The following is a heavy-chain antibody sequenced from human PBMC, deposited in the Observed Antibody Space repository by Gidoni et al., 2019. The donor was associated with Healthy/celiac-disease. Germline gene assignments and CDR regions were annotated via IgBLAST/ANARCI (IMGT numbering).Heavy chain of an antibody. Sequence: QVQLVESGGGVVQPGRSLRLYCAASGFTFSSYGMHWVRQAPGKGLEWVAVIWYDGSNKYYADSVKGRFTISRDNSKNTLYLQMNSLRAEDTAVYYCARVQGAASGSFTYYYYGMDVWGQGTTVTVSS. CDR2: IWYDGSNK. V-gene: IGHV3-33*01. J-gene: IGHJ6*02. D-gene: IGHD1-26*01. CDR1: GFTFSSYG. CDR3: ARVQGAASGSFTYYYYGMDV.